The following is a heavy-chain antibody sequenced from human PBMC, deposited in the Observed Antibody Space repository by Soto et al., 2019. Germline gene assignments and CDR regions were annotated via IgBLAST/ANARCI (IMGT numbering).Heavy chain of an antibody. V-gene: IGHV4-31*03. CDR2: IYYSGST. CDR1: GGSISSGGYY. D-gene: IGHD3-3*01. CDR3: ASSTYYDFWSGYPTPYDY. J-gene: IGHJ4*02. Sequence: PSETMSLTCTVSGGSISSGGYYWSWISQHPGEGLEWIGYIYYSGSTYYNPSLKSRVTISVDTSKNQFSLKLSSVTAADTAVYYCASSTYYDFWSGYPTPYDYWGQGTLVTVSS.